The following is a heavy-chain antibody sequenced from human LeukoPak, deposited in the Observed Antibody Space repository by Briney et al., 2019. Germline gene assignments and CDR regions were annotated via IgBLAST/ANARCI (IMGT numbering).Heavy chain of an antibody. Sequence: GGSLRLSCAASGFTFNNYDMSWVRQAPGKGLEWVSAVTGGGDTTYYADSVKGRFTISRDNSKSTLYLQMNSLRAEDTAVYYCAKRGSYFGGFDYWGQGTLVTVSS. CDR2: VTGGGDTT. CDR3: AKRGSYFGGFDY. CDR1: GFTFNNYD. D-gene: IGHD3-10*01. J-gene: IGHJ4*02. V-gene: IGHV3-23*01.